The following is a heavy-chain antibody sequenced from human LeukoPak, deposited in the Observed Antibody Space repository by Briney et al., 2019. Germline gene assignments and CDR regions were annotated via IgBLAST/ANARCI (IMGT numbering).Heavy chain of an antibody. Sequence: GGSPRLSCAASGFTFDDYGMSWVRQAPGKGLEWVSGINWNGGSTGYADSVKGRFTISRDNAKNSLYLQMNSLRAEDTALYYCARAKATYGSGSYYSYWRQGTLVTVSS. V-gene: IGHV3-20*04. CDR2: INWNGGST. J-gene: IGHJ4*02. CDR3: ARAKATYGSGSYYSY. D-gene: IGHD3-10*01. CDR1: GFTFDDYG.